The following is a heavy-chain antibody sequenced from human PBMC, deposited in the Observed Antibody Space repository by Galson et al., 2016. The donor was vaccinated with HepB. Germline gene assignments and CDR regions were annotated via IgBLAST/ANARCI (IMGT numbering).Heavy chain of an antibody. D-gene: IGHD3-10*01. V-gene: IGHV4-61*01. CDR2: IYYTGSA. CDR1: GDSVSSANHY. CDR3: ATGRHYYGSEH. J-gene: IGHJ4*02. Sequence: SETLSLTCTVSGDSVSSANHYWSWIRQPPGKGLEWIGYIYYTGSANSNPSLKSRFTISVDPSKNQFSLKLTSVTAADTAVYYCATGRHYYGSEHWGQGILVTVSS.